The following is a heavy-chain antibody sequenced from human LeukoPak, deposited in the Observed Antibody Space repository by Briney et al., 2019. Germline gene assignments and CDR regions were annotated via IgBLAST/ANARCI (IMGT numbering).Heavy chain of an antibody. CDR2: INHSGST. CDR1: GVSFSGCY. CDR3: ARGTVLWPYYYYYYGMDV. D-gene: IGHD3-10*01. J-gene: IGHJ6*02. Sequence: PSETLSLTCAVYGVSFSGCYWSWIRQPPGKGLEWIGEINHSGSTNYNPSLKSRVTISVDTSKNQFSLKLSSVTAADTAVYYCARGTVLWPYYYYYYGMDVWGQGTTVTVSS. V-gene: IGHV4-34*01.